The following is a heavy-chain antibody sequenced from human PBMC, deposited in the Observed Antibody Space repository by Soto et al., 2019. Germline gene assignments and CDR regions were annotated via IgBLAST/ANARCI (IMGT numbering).Heavy chain of an antibody. D-gene: IGHD5-18*01. CDR2: INHSGST. V-gene: IGHV4-34*01. CDR3: ARTRRRGYSYGYFAY. Sequence: SATLSLTCAVYGGSFSGYYWSWIRQPPGKGLEWIGEINHSGSTNYNPSLKSRVTISVDTSKNQFSLKLSSVTAADTAVYYCARTRRRGYSYGYFAYWGQGTLVTVSS. J-gene: IGHJ4*02. CDR1: GGSFSGYY.